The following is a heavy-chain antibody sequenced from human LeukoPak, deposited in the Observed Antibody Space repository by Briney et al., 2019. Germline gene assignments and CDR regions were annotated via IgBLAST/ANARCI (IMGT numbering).Heavy chain of an antibody. Sequence: PGGSLRLSCAASGFTFSSYAMNWVRQAPGKGLEWVANIKQDGSEKYYVDSVKGRFTISRDNAKNSLYLQMNSLRAEDTAVYYCARERALGTYFDYWGQGTLVTVSS. CDR3: ARERALGTYFDY. CDR2: IKQDGSEK. V-gene: IGHV3-7*01. CDR1: GFTFSSYA. J-gene: IGHJ4*02.